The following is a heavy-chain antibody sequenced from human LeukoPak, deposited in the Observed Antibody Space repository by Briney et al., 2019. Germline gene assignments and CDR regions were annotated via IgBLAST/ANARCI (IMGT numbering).Heavy chain of an antibody. CDR3: ALSNPGLRYFDWLPFDY. CDR1: GFTFSDYY. J-gene: IGHJ4*02. V-gene: IGHV3-11*01. D-gene: IGHD3-9*01. Sequence: PGGSLRLSCAASGFTFSDYYMSWIRQAPGKGLEWVSYISSSGSTIYYADSVKGRFTISRDNAKNSLYLQMNSLRAEDTAVYYCALSNPGLRYFDWLPFDYWGQGTLVTVSS. CDR2: ISSSGSTI.